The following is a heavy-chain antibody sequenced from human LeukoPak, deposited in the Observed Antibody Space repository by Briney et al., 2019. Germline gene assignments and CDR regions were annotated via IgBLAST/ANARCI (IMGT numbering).Heavy chain of an antibody. Sequence: ASVKVSCKASGYTFTSYYIHWVRQAPGQGLEWMGGIMPIFDTADYAQKFQGRITITADESTSTVYMELSSLRSEDTAVYYCAREEERIAIFGVTNSRFDYWGQGTLVTVSS. V-gene: IGHV1-69*13. J-gene: IGHJ4*02. D-gene: IGHD3-3*01. CDR1: GYTFTSYY. CDR2: IMPIFDTA. CDR3: AREEERIAIFGVTNSRFDY.